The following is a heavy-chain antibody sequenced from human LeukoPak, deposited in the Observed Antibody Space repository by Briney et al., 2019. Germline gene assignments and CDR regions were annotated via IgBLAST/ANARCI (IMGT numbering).Heavy chain of an antibody. Sequence: ASVKLSCKASGYTFTGYYMHWVRQAPGQGLEWMGWINPNSGGTNYAQKFQGRVTMTRDTSISTAYMELSRLRSDDTAVYYCARDPRNNNYIWFDPWGQGTVVTVSS. CDR1: GYTFTGYY. J-gene: IGHJ5*02. CDR3: ARDPRNNNYIWFDP. V-gene: IGHV1-2*02. D-gene: IGHD5-24*01. CDR2: INPNSGGT.